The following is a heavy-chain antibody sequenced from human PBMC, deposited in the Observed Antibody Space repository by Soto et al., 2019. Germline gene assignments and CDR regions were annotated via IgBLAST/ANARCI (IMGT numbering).Heavy chain of an antibody. CDR1: GGSFSGYY. V-gene: IGHV4-34*01. J-gene: IGHJ4*02. CDR2: INHSGST. CDR3: ARERWLQPIYFDY. Sequence: QVQLQQWGAGLSKPSETLSLTCAVYGGSFSGYYWSWIRQPPGKGLEWIGEINHSGSTNYNPSLKSRVTISVDTSKNQFSLKLSSVTAADTAVYYCARERWLQPIYFDYWGQGTLVTVSS. D-gene: IGHD5-12*01.